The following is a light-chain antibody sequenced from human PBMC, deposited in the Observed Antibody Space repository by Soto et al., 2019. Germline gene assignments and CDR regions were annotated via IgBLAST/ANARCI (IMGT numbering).Light chain of an antibody. CDR1: QNIGTN. CDR2: GAS. CDR3: QQYHNWVT. Sequence: EIVMTQSPATLSVSPGERATLSCRASQNIGTNLAWYQHKPGQAPRLLIYGASTGATGIPARFSGSGSGTDFALTISSLQSEDFAFYFCQQYHNWVTFGGGTKVEI. V-gene: IGKV3-15*01. J-gene: IGKJ4*01.